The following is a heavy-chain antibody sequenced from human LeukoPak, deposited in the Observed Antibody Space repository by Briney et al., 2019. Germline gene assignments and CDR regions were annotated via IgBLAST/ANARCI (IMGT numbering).Heavy chain of an antibody. CDR3: ARGGYGDYFDY. J-gene: IGHJ4*02. V-gene: IGHV1-69*06. Sequence: SVTVSCKASGGTFSSYAISWVRQAPGQGLEWMGGIIPIFGTANYAQKFQGRVTITADKSTSTAYMELSSLRSEDTAVYYCARGGYGDYFDYWGQGTLVTVSS. D-gene: IGHD4-17*01. CDR2: IIPIFGTA. CDR1: GGTFSSYA.